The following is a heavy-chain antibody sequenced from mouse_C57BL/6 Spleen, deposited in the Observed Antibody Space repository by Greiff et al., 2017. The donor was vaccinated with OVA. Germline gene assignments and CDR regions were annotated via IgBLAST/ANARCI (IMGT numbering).Heavy chain of an antibody. CDR1: GYTFTSYW. CDR2: IYPGSGST. J-gene: IGHJ3*01. D-gene: IGHD1-1*01. Sequence: VQLQQPGAELVKPGASVKMSCKASGYTFTSYWITWVKQRPGQGLEWIGDIYPGSGSTNYNEKFKSKATLTVDTSSSTAYMQLSSLTSEDSAVYYCARDYGSSYPAWCAYWGQGTLGTVSA. V-gene: IGHV1-55*01. CDR3: ARDYGSSYPAWCAY.